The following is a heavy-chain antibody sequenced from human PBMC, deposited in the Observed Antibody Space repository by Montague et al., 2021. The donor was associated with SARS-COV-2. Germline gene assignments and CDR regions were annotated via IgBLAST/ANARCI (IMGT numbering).Heavy chain of an antibody. CDR2: IYRSGST. CDR3: ARVKWELSVGNVFDI. J-gene: IGHJ3*02. D-gene: IGHD1-26*01. CDR1: GGSISSSSYY. V-gene: IGHV4-39*01. Sequence: SETLSLTCTVPGGSISSSSYYWAWIRQPPGKGLEWIGSIYRSGSTFYNPSLKSRVSMSVDTSKNQFSLKLSPVTAADTAMYYCARVKWELSVGNVFDIWGQGTMVTVSS.